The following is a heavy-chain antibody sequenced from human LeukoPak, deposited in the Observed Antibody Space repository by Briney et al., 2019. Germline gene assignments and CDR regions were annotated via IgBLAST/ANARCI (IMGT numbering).Heavy chain of an antibody. CDR3: ARRPVGATPADY. D-gene: IGHD1-26*01. Sequence: GGSLRLSCAASGFTFSSYWMHWVRQAPGKGLVWVSRINSDGSSTSYADSVKGRFSISRDNAKNTLYLQMNSLRAEDTAVYYCARRPVGATPADYWGQGTLVTVSS. V-gene: IGHV3-74*01. CDR1: GFTFSSYW. CDR2: INSDGSST. J-gene: IGHJ4*02.